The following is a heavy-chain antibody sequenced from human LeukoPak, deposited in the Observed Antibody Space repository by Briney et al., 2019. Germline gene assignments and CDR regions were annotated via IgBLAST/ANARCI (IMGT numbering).Heavy chain of an antibody. CDR3: ARDQGGTGGSYGDFDL. J-gene: IGHJ2*01. CDR2: IYYSGST. V-gene: IGHV4-59*12. CDR1: GGSISSYY. Sequence: SETLSLTCTVSGGSISSYYWSWIRQPPGKGLEWIGYIYYSGSTNYNPSLKSRVTISVDTSKNQFSLKLSSVTAADTAVYYCARDQGGTGGSYGDFDLWGRGTLVTVSS. D-gene: IGHD2-8*02.